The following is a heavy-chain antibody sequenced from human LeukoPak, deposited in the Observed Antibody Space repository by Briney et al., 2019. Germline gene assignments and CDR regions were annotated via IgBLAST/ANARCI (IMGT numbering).Heavy chain of an antibody. V-gene: IGHV3-66*01. Sequence: GGSDTLSCVASGFNVSSTYMNWVRQAPGKGLEWVSLINSGGTTYYPDSVKGSFTIARDNSKNTLFLQMNSLRAEDSGVYYCAREWREAQKDTFDFWGQGAIVIV. CDR3: AREWREAQKDTFDF. D-gene: IGHD1-26*01. J-gene: IGHJ3*01. CDR2: INSGGTT. CDR1: GFNVSSTY.